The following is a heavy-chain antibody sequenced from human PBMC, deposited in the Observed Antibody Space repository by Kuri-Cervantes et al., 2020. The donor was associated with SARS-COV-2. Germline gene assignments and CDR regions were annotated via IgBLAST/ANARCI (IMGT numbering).Heavy chain of an antibody. V-gene: IGHV2-5*05. CDR1: GISPTNSGLA. CDR3: SARGGQYFNH. Sequence: SGPTLVQPTQTLTLTCTLSGISPTNSGLAVGWIRQPPGKALEWLGIIYWDDDKLYGPSLENRLTIARDTSQNQVVLTLTNMDPVDTATYYCSARGGQYFNHWGQGTSVTVSS. CDR2: IYWDDDK. D-gene: IGHD4-23*01. J-gene: IGHJ1*01.